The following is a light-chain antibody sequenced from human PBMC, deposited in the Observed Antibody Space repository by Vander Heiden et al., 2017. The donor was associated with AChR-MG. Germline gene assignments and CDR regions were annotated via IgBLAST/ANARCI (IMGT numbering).Light chain of an antibody. CDR3: SSFAGSNTWV. V-gene: IGLV2-8*01. CDR1: STDVGSYDY. J-gene: IGLJ3*02. Sequence: QSALTQPPSASGSPGQSVTISCTPPSTDVGSYDYVPWYQPHTGKGPKLMIYDVTTLPSGVPDRFSGSKSGNTASLTVSGLQAEDEADYYCSSFAGSNTWVFGGGTKVTVL. CDR2: DVT.